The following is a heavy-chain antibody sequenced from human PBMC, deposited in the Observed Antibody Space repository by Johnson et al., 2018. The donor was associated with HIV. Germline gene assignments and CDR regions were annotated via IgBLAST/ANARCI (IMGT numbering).Heavy chain of an antibody. CDR3: ARDLLSRAFDI. J-gene: IGHJ3*02. CDR2: ISYDGSNK. Sequence: QVQLVESGGGVVQPGRSLRLSCAASGFTFSSYAMHWVRQAPGKGLEWVAVISYDGSNKYYADSVKGRFTISRDNSKNTLYPQMNSLRAEDTAVYYCARDLLSRAFDIWGQGTMVTVSS. CDR1: GFTFSSYA. V-gene: IGHV3-30-3*01.